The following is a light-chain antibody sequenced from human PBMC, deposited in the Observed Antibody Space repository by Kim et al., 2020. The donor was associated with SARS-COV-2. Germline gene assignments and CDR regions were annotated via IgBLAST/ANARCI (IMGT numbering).Light chain of an antibody. CDR2: DAS. Sequence: SASVGDRVISGCRDSRSVDRWVAWYQHKPGTAPKVLIYDASSLKSGVPSRFSGSGSGTQFTLTIDNVQPDDSATYYCHQYNTHYSFGQGTKLEI. CDR3: HQYNTHYS. CDR1: RSVDRW. J-gene: IGKJ2*01. V-gene: IGKV1-5*01.